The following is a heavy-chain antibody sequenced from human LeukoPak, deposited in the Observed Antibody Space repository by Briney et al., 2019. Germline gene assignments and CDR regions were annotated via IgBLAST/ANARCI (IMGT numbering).Heavy chain of an antibody. V-gene: IGHV4-59*11. CDR2: IYDTGAT. J-gene: IGHJ3*02. D-gene: IGHD4-17*01. CDR3: ARDLVTVTKGFDI. Sequence: SETLSLTCTVFGSMSNHFWSWIRQPPGKGLEWIGYIYDTGATDYNPSLKSRVTISIDTSKNQFSLKLTSVTAADTAVYYCARDLVTVTKGFDIWGQGTMVSVSS. CDR1: GSMSNHF.